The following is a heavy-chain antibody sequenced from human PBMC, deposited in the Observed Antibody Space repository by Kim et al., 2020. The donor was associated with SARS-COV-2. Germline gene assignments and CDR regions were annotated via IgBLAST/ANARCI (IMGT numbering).Heavy chain of an antibody. CDR2: INHSGNT. Sequence: SETLSLTCAVYGGSFSDYYWSWIRQPPGKGLEWIGEINHSGNTNYNPSLKSRVTISVDTSKNQFSLKLSSVTAADTAVYYCARLRSYLQWLLQGGWFDPWGQGTLVTVSS. CDR3: ARLRSYLQWLLQGGWFDP. D-gene: IGHD6-19*01. J-gene: IGHJ5*02. CDR1: GGSFSDYY. V-gene: IGHV4-34*01.